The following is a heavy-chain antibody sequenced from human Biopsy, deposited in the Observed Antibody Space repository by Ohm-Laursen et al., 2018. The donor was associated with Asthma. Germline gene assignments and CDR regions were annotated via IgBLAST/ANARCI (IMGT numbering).Heavy chain of an antibody. V-gene: IGHV1-69*04. Sequence: SSVKVSCKSSGGSFSNFAFSWVRQAPGHGLEWMGTILTKFDITSYAEKFQGRVTITADKSTSTTYMELSRLRSEDTAVYYCARSYDTDSYPVLVLDYWGQGTLVTVSS. CDR3: ARSYDTDSYPVLVLDY. CDR1: GGSFSNFA. J-gene: IGHJ4*02. D-gene: IGHD3-22*01. CDR2: ILTKFDIT.